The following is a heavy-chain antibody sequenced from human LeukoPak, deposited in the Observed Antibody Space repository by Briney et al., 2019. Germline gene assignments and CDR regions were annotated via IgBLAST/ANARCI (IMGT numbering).Heavy chain of an antibody. D-gene: IGHD3-10*01. CDR2: IIPILGIA. CDR3: VCGSGSYYNGLPLDC. J-gene: IGHJ4*02. CDR1: GGTFSSYA. V-gene: IGHV1-69*04. Sequence: GASVKVSCKASGGTFSSYAISWVRQAPGQGLEWMGRIIPILGIANYAQKFQGRVTITADKSTSTAYMELSSLRSEDTAVYYCVCGSGSYYNGLPLDCWGQGTLVTVSS.